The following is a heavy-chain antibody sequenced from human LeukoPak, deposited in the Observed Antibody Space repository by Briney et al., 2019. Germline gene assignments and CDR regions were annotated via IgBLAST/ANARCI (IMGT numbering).Heavy chain of an antibody. CDR3: AKYFSARRLVIRPLDY. Sequence: GGSLRLSCAASGFTLSSYAMSWVRQAPGKGLEWVSAISGSGGSTYYADSVKGRFTISRDNSKNTLYLQMNSLRAEDTAVYYCAKYFSARRLVIRPLDYWGQGTLVTVSS. CDR2: ISGSGGST. V-gene: IGHV3-23*01. D-gene: IGHD3-9*01. CDR1: GFTLSSYA. J-gene: IGHJ4*02.